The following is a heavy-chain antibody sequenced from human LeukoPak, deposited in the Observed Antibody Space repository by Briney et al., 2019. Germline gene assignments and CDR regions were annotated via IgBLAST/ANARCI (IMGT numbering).Heavy chain of an antibody. D-gene: IGHD3-3*01. Sequence: ASVKVSCKASGYTFTSYGISWVRQAPGQGIEWMGWISIYNGNTDYAQKLRGRVTMTTDTSTSTAYLELRGLRSDDTAVYYCARITYDFWSGYYMPDDPWGQGTLVTVSS. J-gene: IGHJ5*02. CDR3: ARITYDFWSGYYMPDDP. CDR1: GYTFTSYG. V-gene: IGHV1-18*01. CDR2: ISIYNGNT.